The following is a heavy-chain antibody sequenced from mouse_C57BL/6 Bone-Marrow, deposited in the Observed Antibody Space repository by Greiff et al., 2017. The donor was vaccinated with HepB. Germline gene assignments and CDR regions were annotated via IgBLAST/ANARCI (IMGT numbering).Heavy chain of an antibody. V-gene: IGHV1-85*01. CDR1: GYTFTSYD. D-gene: IGHD2-4*01. CDR3: ARDDYDWAWFAY. CDR2: IYPRDGSN. J-gene: IGHJ3*01. Sequence: VKLQESGPELVKPGASVKLSCKASGYTFTSYDINWVKQRPGQGLEWIGWIYPRDGSNKYNEKFKGKATLTVDTSSSTAYMELHSLTSEDSAVYFCARDDYDWAWFAYWGQGTLVTVSA.